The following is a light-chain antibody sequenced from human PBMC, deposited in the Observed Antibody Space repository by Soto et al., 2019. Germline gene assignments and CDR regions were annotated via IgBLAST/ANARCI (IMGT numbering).Light chain of an antibody. J-gene: IGLJ1*01. CDR1: SSDVGSHNL. V-gene: IGLV2-23*01. CDR2: EGS. Sequence: HSVLTHPASVSGSPGQSITISCTGTSSDVGSHNLVSWYQQHPGKAPKLMIYEGSKRASGVSNRFSGSKSGNTASLTISGLQAEDEADYYCCSSAGSSTSYVFGTGTKVTGL. CDR3: CSSAGSSTSYV.